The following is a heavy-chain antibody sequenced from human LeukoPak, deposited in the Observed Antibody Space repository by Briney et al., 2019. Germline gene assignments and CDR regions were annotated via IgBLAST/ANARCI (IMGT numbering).Heavy chain of an antibody. CDR3: ARVLGLKVTTNKNYYYYYMDV. V-gene: IGHV1-2*02. D-gene: IGHD4-17*01. CDR2: INPNSGGT. J-gene: IGHJ6*03. Sequence: ASVKVSCKASGYTFTGYHMHWVRQAPGQGLEWVGWINPNSGGTNYAQKFQGRVTMTRDTSISTAYMELSRLRSDDTAVYYGARVLGLKVTTNKNYYYYYMDVWGKGTTVTVSS. CDR1: GYTFTGYH.